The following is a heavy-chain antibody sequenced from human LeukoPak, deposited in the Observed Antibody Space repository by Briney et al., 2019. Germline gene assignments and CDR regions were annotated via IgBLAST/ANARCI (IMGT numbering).Heavy chain of an antibody. J-gene: IGHJ4*02. D-gene: IGHD3-10*01. V-gene: IGHV3-21*01. CDR2: ISSSSSYI. Sequence: PGGSLRLSCAASGFTFSSYSMNWVRQAPGKGLEWVSSISSSSSYIYYADSVKGRFTISRDNAKNPLYLQMNSLRAEDTAVYYCARGPSMGFEEFYFDYWGQGTLVTVSS. CDR1: GFTFSSYS. CDR3: ARGPSMGFEEFYFDY.